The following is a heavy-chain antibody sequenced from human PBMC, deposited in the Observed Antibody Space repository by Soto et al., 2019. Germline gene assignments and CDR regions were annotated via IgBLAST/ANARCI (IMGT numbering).Heavy chain of an antibody. CDR3: AKDPGSSGWYSGAFVI. CDR2: ISGSGGST. V-gene: IGHV3-23*01. CDR1: GFTFSSYA. J-gene: IGHJ3*02. D-gene: IGHD6-19*01. Sequence: EVQLLESGGGLVQPGGSLRLSCAASGFTFSSYAMSWVRQAPGKGLEWVSAISGSGGSTYYADSVKGRFTISRDNSKNTLYMQMNSLRAEDTAVYYCAKDPGSSGWYSGAFVIWGQGTMVTVSS.